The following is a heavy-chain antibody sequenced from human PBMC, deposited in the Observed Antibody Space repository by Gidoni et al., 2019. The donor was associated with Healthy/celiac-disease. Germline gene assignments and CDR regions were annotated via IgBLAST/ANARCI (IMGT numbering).Heavy chain of an antibody. CDR1: GGSFSGYY. CDR3: ARGGNYDSSGYYSDY. CDR2: INHSGST. D-gene: IGHD3-22*01. V-gene: IGHV4-34*01. Sequence: QVQLQQWGAGLLKPSETLSLTCDVYGGSFSGYYWSWIRQPPGKGLEWIGEINHSGSTNYNPSLKSRVTISVDTSKNQFSLKLSSVTAADTAVYYCARGGNYDSSGYYSDYWGQGTLVTVSS. J-gene: IGHJ4*02.